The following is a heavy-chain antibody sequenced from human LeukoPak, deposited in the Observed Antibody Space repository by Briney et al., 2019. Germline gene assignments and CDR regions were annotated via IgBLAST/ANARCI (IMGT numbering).Heavy chain of an antibody. CDR1: GGSISSGDYY. CDR2: IYYSGST. V-gene: IGHV4-31*03. Sequence: PSQTLSLTCTVSGGSISSGDYYWSWIRQLPGKGLEWIGYIYYSGSTFYNPSLKSRVTISVDTSKNQFSLKLTSLTAADTAVYYCARNGANLRSFDYWGQGTLVTVSS. J-gene: IGHJ4*02. CDR3: ARNGANLRSFDY. D-gene: IGHD4/OR15-4a*01.